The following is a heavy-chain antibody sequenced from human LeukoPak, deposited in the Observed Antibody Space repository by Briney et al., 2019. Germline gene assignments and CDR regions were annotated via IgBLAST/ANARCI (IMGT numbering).Heavy chain of an antibody. CDR1: GCTFSSYA. V-gene: IGHV1-69*13. CDR3: ARSTAYGGYLGIDYYFDY. J-gene: IGHJ4*02. CDR2: IIPIFGTA. Sequence: ASVKVSCKASGCTFSSYAISWVRQAPGQGLEWMGGIIPIFGTANYAQKFQGRVTITADESTSTAYMELSSLRSEDTAVYYGARSTAYGGYLGIDYYFDYWGQGTLVTVSS. D-gene: IGHD5-12*01.